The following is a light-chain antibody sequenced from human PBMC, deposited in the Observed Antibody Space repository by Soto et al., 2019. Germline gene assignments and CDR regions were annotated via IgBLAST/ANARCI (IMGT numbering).Light chain of an antibody. CDR3: QQYGSLPIT. CDR2: DSL. CDR1: QDIGDS. V-gene: IGKV1-33*01. Sequence: DIQMTQSPSSLSASVGARVTISCQASQDIGDSLNWSQQKEGRTPKLLIYDSLHLEPGVPSRFSGSRSGPRFSLTISSMQPEDVATYFCQQYGSLPITFGQGTQL. J-gene: IGKJ5*01.